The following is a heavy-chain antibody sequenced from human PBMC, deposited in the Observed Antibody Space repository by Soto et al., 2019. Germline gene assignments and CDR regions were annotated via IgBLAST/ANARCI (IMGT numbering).Heavy chain of an antibody. CDR1: GYTFTSYG. CDR2: ISAYNGNT. CDR3: ARMGGRNIAYIYYYYYMDV. J-gene: IGHJ6*03. Sequence: ASVKVSCKASGYTFTSYGISWVRQAPGQGLEWMGWISAYNGNTNYAQKLQGRVTMTTDTSTSTAYMELRSLRSDDTAVYYCARMGGRNIAYIYYYYYMDVWGKGTTVTVSS. V-gene: IGHV1-18*01. D-gene: IGHD3-16*01.